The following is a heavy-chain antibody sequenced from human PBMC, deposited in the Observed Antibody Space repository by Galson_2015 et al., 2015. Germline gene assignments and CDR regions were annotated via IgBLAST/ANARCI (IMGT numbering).Heavy chain of an antibody. D-gene: IGHD6-13*01. CDR3: ARIRQQLVFDY. V-gene: IGHV3-11*03. Sequence: SLRLSCAASGFTFSDYYMSWLRQAPGKGLEWVSYISSSSSYTNYADSVKGRFTISRDNAKNSLYLQMNSLRAEDTAVYYCARIRQQLVFDYWGQGTLVTVSS. CDR2: ISSSSSYT. CDR1: GFTFSDYY. J-gene: IGHJ4*02.